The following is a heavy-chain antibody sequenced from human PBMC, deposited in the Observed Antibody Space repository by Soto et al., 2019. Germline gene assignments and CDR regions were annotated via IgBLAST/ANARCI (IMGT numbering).Heavy chain of an antibody. J-gene: IGHJ6*02. CDR1: GGSISSYY. CDR3: ARDRRLLLYYYGMDV. D-gene: IGHD6-25*01. CDR2: IYYSGST. Sequence: AETLSLTCTVSGGSISSYYWSWIRQPPGKGLEWIGYIYYSGSTNYNPSLKSRVTISVDTSKNQFSLKLSSVTAADTAVYYCARDRRLLLYYYGMDVWGQGTTVTVSS. V-gene: IGHV4-59*01.